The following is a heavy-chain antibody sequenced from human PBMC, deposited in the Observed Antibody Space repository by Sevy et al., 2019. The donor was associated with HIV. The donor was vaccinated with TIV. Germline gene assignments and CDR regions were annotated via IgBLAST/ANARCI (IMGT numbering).Heavy chain of an antibody. CDR1: GFTFSSYS. J-gene: IGHJ4*02. CDR2: ISNSGRDI. V-gene: IGHV3-21*06. CDR3: ARDLPPSATTVAHFDY. Sequence: GGSLRLSCAASGFTFSSYSMNWVRQAPGKGLEWVSYISNSGRDIHYSDSLRGRFTISRDNAKNSLFLQMNSLRAEDTAVYYCARDLPPSATTVAHFDYWGQGTLVTVSS. D-gene: IGHD4-17*01.